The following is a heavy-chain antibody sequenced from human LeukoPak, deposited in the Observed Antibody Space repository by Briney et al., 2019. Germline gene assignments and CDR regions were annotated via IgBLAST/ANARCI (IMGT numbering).Heavy chain of an antibody. D-gene: IGHD5-18*01. J-gene: IGHJ4*02. CDR2: IYYSGST. Sequence: PSETLSLTCTVSGGSISSYYWSWIRQPPGKGLEWIGYIYYSGSTNDNPSLKSRVTMSSDTFKNQFSLKLSSVTAADTAVYYCARGLRGYTYGPLEDWGQGTQVTVSS. CDR3: ARGLRGYTYGPLED. CDR1: GGSISSYY. V-gene: IGHV4-59*01.